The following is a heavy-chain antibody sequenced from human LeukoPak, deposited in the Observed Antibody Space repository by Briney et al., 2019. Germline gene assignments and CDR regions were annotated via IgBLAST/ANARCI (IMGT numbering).Heavy chain of an antibody. D-gene: IGHD2-2*01. Sequence: ASVKFSCKASGYTFTGYYMRWVRQAPGQGLEWMGWMNPNSGGTNYAQKFQGRVTMTRDTSISTAYMELSRLRSDDTAVYYCARLNPPCSSTSCYGYGDYGTGLDPWGQGTLVTVSS. CDR2: MNPNSGGT. CDR3: ARLNPPCSSTSCYGYGDYGTGLDP. J-gene: IGHJ5*02. CDR1: GYTFTGYY. V-gene: IGHV1-2*02.